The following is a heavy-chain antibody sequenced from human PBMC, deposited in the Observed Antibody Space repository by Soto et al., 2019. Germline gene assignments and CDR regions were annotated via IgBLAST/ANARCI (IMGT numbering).Heavy chain of an antibody. CDR1: GGTFSSYA. D-gene: IGHD3-10*01. CDR2: IIPIFGTA. Sequence: SVKVSCKASGGTFSSYAISWVRQAPGQELEWMGGIIPIFGTANYAQKFQGRVTITADESTSTAYMELSSLRSEDTAVYYCARGITMVRGPNPYYYGMDVWGQGTTVTVSS. CDR3: ARGITMVRGPNPYYYGMDV. V-gene: IGHV1-69*13. J-gene: IGHJ6*02.